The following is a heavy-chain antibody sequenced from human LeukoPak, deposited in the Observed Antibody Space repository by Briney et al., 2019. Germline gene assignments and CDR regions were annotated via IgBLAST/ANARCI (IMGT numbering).Heavy chain of an antibody. D-gene: IGHD1-1*01. CDR1: GFTFSSYA. CDR3: VREADDADYYGMDV. Sequence: GGSLRLSCAASGFTFSSYAMHWVRQAPGKGLEWVAVISYGGSNKYYADSVKGRFTISRDNSKNTLYLQMNSLRAEDTAVYYCVREADDADYYGMDVWGQGTTVTVSS. CDR2: ISYGGSNK. J-gene: IGHJ6*02. V-gene: IGHV3-30-3*01.